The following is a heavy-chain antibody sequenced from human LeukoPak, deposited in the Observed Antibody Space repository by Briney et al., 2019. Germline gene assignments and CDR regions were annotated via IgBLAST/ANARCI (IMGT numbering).Heavy chain of an antibody. CDR2: IYYSGST. J-gene: IGHJ6*03. D-gene: IGHD4-11*01. V-gene: IGHV4-39*07. CDR1: GGSISSSSYY. CDR3: ARALIGYTVTIYYYYYMDV. Sequence: SETLSLTCTVSGGSISSSSYYWGWIRQPPGKGLEWIGSIYYSGSTYYNPSLKSRVTISVDTSKNPFSLKLSSVTAADTAVYYCARALIGYTVTIYYYYYMDVWGKGTTVTVSS.